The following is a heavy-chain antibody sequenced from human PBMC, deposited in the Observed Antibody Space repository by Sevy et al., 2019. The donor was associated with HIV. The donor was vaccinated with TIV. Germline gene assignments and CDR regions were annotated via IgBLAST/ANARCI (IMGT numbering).Heavy chain of an antibody. CDR2: INTNTGNP. CDR3: ARDHEGSSGWYVHFDY. J-gene: IGHJ4*02. D-gene: IGHD6-19*01. Sequence: ASVKVSRKASGYTFTTYAMSWVRQAPGQGPEWLGWINTNTGNPTYAQGFTGRFVFSLDTSVSTAYLQISSLKAEDTAVYYCARDHEGSSGWYVHFDYWGQGTLVTVSS. V-gene: IGHV7-4-1*02. CDR1: GYTFTTYA.